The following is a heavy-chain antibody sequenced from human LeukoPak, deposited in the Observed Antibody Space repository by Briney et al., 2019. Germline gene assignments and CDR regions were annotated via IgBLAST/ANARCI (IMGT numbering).Heavy chain of an antibody. CDR2: ISGSGGST. Sequence: PGGSLRLSCAASGFTFSSYAMSWVRQAPGKGLEWVSAISGSGGSTYYADSVKGRFTISRDNSKNTLYLQMNSLRAEDTAVYYCARTVNRGYSFYYSDYWGQGTLVTVSS. V-gene: IGHV3-23*01. CDR3: ARTVNRGYSFYYSDY. D-gene: IGHD5/OR15-5a*01. J-gene: IGHJ4*02. CDR1: GFTFSSYA.